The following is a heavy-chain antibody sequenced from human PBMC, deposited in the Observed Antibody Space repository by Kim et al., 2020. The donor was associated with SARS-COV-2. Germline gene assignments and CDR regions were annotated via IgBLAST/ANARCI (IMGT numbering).Heavy chain of an antibody. D-gene: IGHD5-12*01. J-gene: IGHJ4*02. CDR1: GYTLTELS. V-gene: IGHV1-24*01. CDR3: ATGINSGYDSPAPGYYFDY. Sequence: ASVKVSCKVSGYTLTELSMHWVRQAPGKGLEWMGGFDPEDGETIYAQKFQGRVTMTEDTSTDTAYMELSSLRSEDTAVYYCATGINSGYDSPAPGYYFDYWGQGTLVTVSS. CDR2: FDPEDGET.